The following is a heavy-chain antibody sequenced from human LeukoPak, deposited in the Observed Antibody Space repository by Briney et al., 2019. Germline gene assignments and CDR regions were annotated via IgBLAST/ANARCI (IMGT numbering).Heavy chain of an antibody. CDR3: ARVSRGSGSYSLDY. D-gene: IGHD1-26*01. Sequence: SQTLSLTCTVSGVSIGSTHYYWGWIRQPAGKGLEWIGRVYFSGSTNYNPSLKGRVTISVDTSKNQFSLKLSSVTAADTAVYYCARVSRGSGSYSLDYWGQGTLVTVSS. CDR1: GVSIGSTHYY. CDR2: VYFSGST. J-gene: IGHJ4*02. V-gene: IGHV4-61*02.